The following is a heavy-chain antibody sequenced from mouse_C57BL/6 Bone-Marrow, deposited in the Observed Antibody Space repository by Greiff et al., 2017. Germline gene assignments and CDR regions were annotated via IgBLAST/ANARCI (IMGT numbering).Heavy chain of an antibody. CDR2: ISSGSSYT. J-gene: IGHJ2*01. CDR3: ARRGKLGNYYGY. CDR1: GFTFSSYG. Sequence: EVKLVESGGDLVKPGGSLKLSCAASGFTFSSYGMSWVRQTPDKRLEWVATISSGSSYTYYPDSVKGRFTISRDNAKNTLYLQMSSLKSEDTAMYYCARRGKLGNYYGYWGHGTTLTVSS. D-gene: IGHD4-1*01. V-gene: IGHV5-6*02.